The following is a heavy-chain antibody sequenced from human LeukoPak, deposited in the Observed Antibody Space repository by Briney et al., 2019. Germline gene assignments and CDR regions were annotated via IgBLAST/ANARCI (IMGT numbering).Heavy chain of an antibody. V-gene: IGHV4-59*01. J-gene: IGHJ3*02. CDR1: SVSISSYY. D-gene: IGHD3-22*01. Sequence: SETLSLTCTVSSVSISSYYWSWIRQPPGKGLEWIGYIYYSGSTNYNPSLKSRVTISVDTSKNQFSLKLSSVTAADTAVYYCARGKTYYDISKDAFDIWGQGTMVTVSS. CDR2: IYYSGST. CDR3: ARGKTYYDISKDAFDI.